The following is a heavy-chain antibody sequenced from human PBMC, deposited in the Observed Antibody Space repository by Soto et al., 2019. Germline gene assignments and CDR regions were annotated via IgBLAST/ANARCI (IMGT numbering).Heavy chain of an antibody. J-gene: IGHJ4*02. D-gene: IGHD3-22*01. CDR3: ARGGADSSGYYYHPLDY. CDR1: GFTFSSYA. Sequence: GGSLRLSCAASGFTFSSYAMHWVRQAPGKGLEWVAVISYDGSNKYYADSVKGRFTISRDNAKNSLYLQMNSLRAEDTAVYYCARGGADSSGYYYHPLDYWGQGTLVTVSS. V-gene: IGHV3-30-3*01. CDR2: ISYDGSNK.